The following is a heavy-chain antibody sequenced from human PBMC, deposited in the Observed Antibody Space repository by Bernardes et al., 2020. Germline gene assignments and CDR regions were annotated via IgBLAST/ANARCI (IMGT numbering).Heavy chain of an antibody. J-gene: IGHJ4*02. CDR2: IHIAGTT. CDR3: ARGDRLSTFPFNY. CDR1: GFTVGDNF. Sequence: GGSLRLSCAVSGFTVGDNFMTWVRQAPGKGLEWVSVIHIAGTTYYADFVKGLFTISRDYSRNTLLLQMSSLRVDDTAVYYCARGDRLSTFPFNYWGQGTLVTVSS. V-gene: IGHV3-53*01. D-gene: IGHD2-21*02.